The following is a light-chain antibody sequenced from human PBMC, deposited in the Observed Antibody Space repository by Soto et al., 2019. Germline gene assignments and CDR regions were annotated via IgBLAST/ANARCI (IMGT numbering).Light chain of an antibody. V-gene: IGKV3-11*01. Sequence: IVLTQSPATLSLSPGARATLSCRASQSVSSYLAWYQQKPGQAPRLLIYDASNRATGIPARFSGSGSGTDFTLTISSLEPEDFAVYYCQQRSKWPITFGQGTRLEIK. CDR2: DAS. CDR1: QSVSSY. CDR3: QQRSKWPIT. J-gene: IGKJ5*01.